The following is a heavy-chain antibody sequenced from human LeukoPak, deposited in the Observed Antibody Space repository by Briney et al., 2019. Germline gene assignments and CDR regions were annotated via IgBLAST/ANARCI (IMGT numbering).Heavy chain of an antibody. J-gene: IGHJ4*02. D-gene: IGHD5-18*01. CDR2: IRSKSNSYAT. V-gene: IGHV3-73*01. CDR3: TRQEEPTALIDH. CDR1: GFSFSGSA. Sequence: PGGSLKLSCAASGFSFSGSAMHWVRQAPGKGLEWVGRIRSKSNSYATAYGASVKGRFTISSDESKNTAYLQMNSLKTEDTAVYYCTRQEEPTALIDHWGQGTLVTVSS.